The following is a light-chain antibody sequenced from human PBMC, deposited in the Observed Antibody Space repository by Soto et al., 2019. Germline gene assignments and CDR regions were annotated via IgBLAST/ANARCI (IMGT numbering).Light chain of an antibody. CDR3: QRYNNWPPWT. V-gene: IGKV3-15*01. Sequence: EIVMTQSPATLSVSPGERATLSCRARQRIGSNLAWYQQKPGQAPRLLIYAASIMATDFPARFSGSGSGTEFPLTISGLQSDDFAVYFCQRYNNWPPWTFGHGTKVEIK. CDR2: AAS. J-gene: IGKJ1*01. CDR1: QRIGSN.